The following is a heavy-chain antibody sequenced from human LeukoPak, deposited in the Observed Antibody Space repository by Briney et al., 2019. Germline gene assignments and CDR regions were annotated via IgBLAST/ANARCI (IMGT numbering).Heavy chain of an antibody. J-gene: IGHJ4*02. CDR1: GYTFTGYY. CDR3: ARDTVPDSSGYDYSFDY. CDR2: IKPNSGGT. D-gene: IGHD3-22*01. V-gene: IGHV1-2*02. Sequence: ASVKVSCKASGYTFTGYYMHWMRQAPGQGLEWMGWIKPNSGGTNFAQKFQGRVTMTRDTSISTAYMELSRLKSDDTAVYYCARDTVPDSSGYDYSFDYWGQGTLVTVSS.